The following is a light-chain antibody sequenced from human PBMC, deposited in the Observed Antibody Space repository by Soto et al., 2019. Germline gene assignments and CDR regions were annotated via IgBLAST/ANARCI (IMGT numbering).Light chain of an antibody. CDR2: RTS. J-gene: IGKJ2*03. CDR1: QSIGSS. V-gene: IGKV3-15*01. Sequence: IVMTQSPATLSVSPGERATLSCRASQSIGSSLAWYQQKPGQAPRLLLYRTSTRATGVPARFSGSGSGTEFNLTISSLQSEDSAVYYCVQNNRWYSFGQGTKLEIK. CDR3: VQNNRWYS.